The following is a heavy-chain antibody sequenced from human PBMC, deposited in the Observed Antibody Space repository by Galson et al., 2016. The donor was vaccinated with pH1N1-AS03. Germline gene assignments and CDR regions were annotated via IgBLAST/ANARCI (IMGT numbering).Heavy chain of an antibody. CDR2: ITSSGGSGSTI. CDR3: ARGWYDIWTGYLVDPFDY. V-gene: IGHV3-11*01. CDR1: GFTFGDYY. J-gene: IGHJ4*02. Sequence: PRLSCAASGFTFGDYYMSWIRQAPGKGLEWISCITSSGGSGSTIYYADSVKGRFTISRDNAKNSLYLQMSSLRADDTAVYFCARGWYDIWTGYLVDPFDYWGQGALVTVSS. D-gene: IGHD3-9*01.